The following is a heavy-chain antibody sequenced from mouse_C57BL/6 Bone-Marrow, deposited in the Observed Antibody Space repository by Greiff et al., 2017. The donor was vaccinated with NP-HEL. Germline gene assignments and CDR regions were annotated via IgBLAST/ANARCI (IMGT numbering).Heavy chain of an antibody. J-gene: IGHJ3*01. D-gene: IGHD2-3*01. Sequence: QVQLQQPGAELVMPGASVKLSCKASGYTFTSYWMHWVKQRPGQGLEWIGEIDPSDSYTNYNQKFKGKSKLTVDKSSSTAYMQLISLTSEDSAVYYCATGDGQGFAYWGQGTLVTVSA. CDR2: IDPSDSYT. CDR3: ATGDGQGFAY. CDR1: GYTFTSYW. V-gene: IGHV1-69*01.